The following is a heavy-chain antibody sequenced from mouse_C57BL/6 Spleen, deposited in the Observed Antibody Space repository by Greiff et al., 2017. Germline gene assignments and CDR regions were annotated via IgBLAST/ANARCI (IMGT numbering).Heavy chain of an antibody. Sequence: QVHVKQSGPELVKPGASVKMSCKASGYTFTSYWITWVKQRPGQGLEWIGDIYPGSGSTNYNEKFKSKATLTVDTSSSTAYMQLSSLTSEDSAVYYCARGTAGWFAYWGQGTLVTVSA. J-gene: IGHJ3*01. CDR2: IYPGSGST. CDR3: ARGTAGWFAY. V-gene: IGHV1-55*01. D-gene: IGHD2-14*01. CDR1: GYTFTSYW.